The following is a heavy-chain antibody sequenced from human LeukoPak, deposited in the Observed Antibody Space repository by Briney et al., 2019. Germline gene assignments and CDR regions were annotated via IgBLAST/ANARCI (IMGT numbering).Heavy chain of an antibody. Sequence: GASVKISCKASGYTFTSYGISWVRQAPGQGLEWMGWISAYNGNTNYAQKLQGRVTMTTDTSTSTAYMELRSLRSDDTAVYYCAGKRDGYNLKLGPAFDCWGQGTLVTVSS. CDR3: AGKRDGYNLKLGPAFDC. D-gene: IGHD5-24*01. CDR1: GYTFTSYG. CDR2: ISAYNGNT. J-gene: IGHJ4*02. V-gene: IGHV1-18*01.